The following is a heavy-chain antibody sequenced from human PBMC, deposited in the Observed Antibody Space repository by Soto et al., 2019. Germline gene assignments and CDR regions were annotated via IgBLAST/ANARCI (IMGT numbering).Heavy chain of an antibody. CDR1: GGSISSGGYY. D-gene: IGHD4-17*01. Sequence: QVQLQESGPGLVKPSQTMSLTCTVSGGSISSGGYYWSWIRQHPGKGLEWIGYIYYSGRTYYNPPRKSRVTISVDTSKNQFSLKLSSVTAADTAVYYCARETPVTTFSAFDIWGQGTMVTVSS. V-gene: IGHV4-31*03. J-gene: IGHJ3*02. CDR2: IYYSGRT. CDR3: ARETPVTTFSAFDI.